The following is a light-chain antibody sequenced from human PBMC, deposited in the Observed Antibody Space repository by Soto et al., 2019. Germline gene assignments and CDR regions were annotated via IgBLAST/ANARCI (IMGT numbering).Light chain of an antibody. CDR3: QHGYVAPYS. Sequence: DIQVTQSPSSVSASVGDTVTITCRASQDINVYLNWYQQKPGEVPKLLIYSASTLHNGVPPRFTGSGSETDFTLTITSLQPEDFATYYCQHGYVAPYSFGQGTKVDI. CDR1: QDINVY. V-gene: IGKV1-39*01. CDR2: SAS. J-gene: IGKJ2*03.